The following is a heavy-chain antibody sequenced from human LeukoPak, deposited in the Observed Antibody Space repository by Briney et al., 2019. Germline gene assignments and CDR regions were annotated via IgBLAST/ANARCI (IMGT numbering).Heavy chain of an antibody. CDR1: GGSISSYY. J-gene: IGHJ6*03. CDR3: ARDHPEIVVVPAAIVYYMDV. Sequence: SETLSLTCTVSGGSISSYYWSWIRQPAGKGLEWIGRIYTSGSTNYNPSLKSRVTMPVDTSKNQFSLKLSSVTAADTAVYYCARDHPEIVVVPAAIVYYMDVWGKGTTVTVSS. V-gene: IGHV4-4*07. D-gene: IGHD2-2*02. CDR2: IYTSGST.